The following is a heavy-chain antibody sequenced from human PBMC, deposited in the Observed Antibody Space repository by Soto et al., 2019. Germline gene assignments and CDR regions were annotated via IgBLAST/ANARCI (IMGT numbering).Heavy chain of an antibody. CDR3: ARAIPAAMDYYYYGMGV. J-gene: IGHJ6*02. V-gene: IGHV1-69*13. CDR2: IIPIFGTA. D-gene: IGHD2-2*01. CDR1: GGTFSSYA. Sequence: SVKVSCKASGGTFSSYAISWVRQAPGQGLEWMGGIIPIFGTANYAQKFQGRVTITADESTSTAYMELSSLRSEDTAVYYCARAIPAAMDYYYYGMGVWGQGTTVTVSS.